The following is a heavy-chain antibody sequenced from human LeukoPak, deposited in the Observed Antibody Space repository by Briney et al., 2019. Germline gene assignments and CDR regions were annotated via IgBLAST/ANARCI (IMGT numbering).Heavy chain of an antibody. CDR2: ISGSESST. Sequence: PGGSLRLSCAASGFTFSSYAMSWVRQAPGKGLEWVSTISGSESSTYYADSVKGRFTISRDNSKNTLYLQMNSLRAEDTAVYYCAKLIGADRLNGFHIWGQGTMVTVSS. V-gene: IGHV3-23*01. D-gene: IGHD6-13*01. CDR3: AKLIGADRLNGFHI. J-gene: IGHJ3*02. CDR1: GFTFSSYA.